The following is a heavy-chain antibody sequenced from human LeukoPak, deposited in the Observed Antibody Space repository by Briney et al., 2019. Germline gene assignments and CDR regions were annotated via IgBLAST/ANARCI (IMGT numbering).Heavy chain of an antibody. CDR1: GDSISTSSSY. V-gene: IGHV4-39*01. D-gene: IGHD3-10*01. Sequence: TTSETLSLTCSVSGDSISTSSSYWGWVRQPPGKGLEWIGSIYYSGSTYYNTSLKSRVTISVDTSKNQFSLKLNSVTAADTAVYFCARQTGSGLFILPGSQGTLVTVSS. CDR3: ARQTGSGLFILP. CDR2: IYYSGST. J-gene: IGHJ5*02.